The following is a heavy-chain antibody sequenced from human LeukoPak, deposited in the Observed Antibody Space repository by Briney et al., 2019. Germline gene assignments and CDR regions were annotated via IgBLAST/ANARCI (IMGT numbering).Heavy chain of an antibody. J-gene: IGHJ4*02. Sequence: PGGSLRLSCAASGFTFSSYSMNWVRQAPGKELEWVSSISSSSSYIYYADSVKGRFTISRDNAKNSLYLQMNSLRAEDTAVYYCARDLLGEIEAAAGTSGLMHWGQGTLVTVSS. V-gene: IGHV3-21*01. CDR3: ARDLLGEIEAAAGTSGLMH. D-gene: IGHD6-13*01. CDR2: ISSSSSYI. CDR1: GFTFSSYS.